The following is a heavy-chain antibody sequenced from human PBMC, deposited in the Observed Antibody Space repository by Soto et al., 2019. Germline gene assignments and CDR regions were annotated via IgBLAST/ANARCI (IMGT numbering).Heavy chain of an antibody. J-gene: IGHJ6*02. V-gene: IGHV1-2*02. CDR1: GYTFTSYY. CDR2: INPKFGDT. Sequence: QVQLVQSGAEMKEPGDSVRVSCEASGYTFTSYYIHWVRQAPGQGLEWMGWINPKFGDTTYAQDFQGRVSMTRDMSISPVYMELSRPTSDDTAIYYCARNMDYYYGPGSGNGHGFWGQGTTVTVFS. D-gene: IGHD3-10*01. CDR3: ARNMDYYYGPGSGNGHGF.